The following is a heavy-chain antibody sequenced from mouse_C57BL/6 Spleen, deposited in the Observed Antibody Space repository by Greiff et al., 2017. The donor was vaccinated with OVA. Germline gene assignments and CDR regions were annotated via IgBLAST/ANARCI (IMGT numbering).Heavy chain of an antibody. J-gene: IGHJ2*01. Sequence: EVKLQESGPVLVKPGASVKMSCKASGYTFTDYYMNWVKQSHGKSLGWIGVINPYNGGTSYNQKFKGKATLTVDKSSSTAYMELNSLTSEDSAVYYCARDGVDYFDYWGQGTTLTVSS. CDR2: INPYNGGT. D-gene: IGHD1-1*02. CDR3: ARDGVDYFDY. CDR1: GYTFTDYY. V-gene: IGHV1-19*01.